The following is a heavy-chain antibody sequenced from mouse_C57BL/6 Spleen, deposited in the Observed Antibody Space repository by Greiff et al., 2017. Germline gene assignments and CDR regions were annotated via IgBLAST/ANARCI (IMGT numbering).Heavy chain of an antibody. J-gene: IGHJ4*01. CDR3: ARDWDGNYYAMDY. D-gene: IGHD4-1*01. CDR1: GFTFSDYG. Sequence: EVKLMESGGGLVKPGGSLKLSCAASGFTFSDYGMHWVRQAPEKGLEWVAYISSGSSTIYYADTVKGRFTISRDNAKNTLFLQMTSLSSEDTAMYYCARDWDGNYYAMDYWGQGTSVTVSS. CDR2: ISSGSSTI. V-gene: IGHV5-17*01.